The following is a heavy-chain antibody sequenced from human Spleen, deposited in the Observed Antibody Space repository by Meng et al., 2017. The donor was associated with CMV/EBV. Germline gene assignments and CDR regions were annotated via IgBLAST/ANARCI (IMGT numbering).Heavy chain of an antibody. CDR3: VRDGARDWFPHFDY. Sequence: GESLKISCATSGFSFSTYSINWVRQAPGKGLEWVSSISSSSSYIYYADSVKGRFTISRDNAKNSVYLQMNSLRAEDTALYYCVRDGARDWFPHFDYWGQGALVTVSS. CDR1: GFSFSTYS. CDR2: ISSSSSYI. V-gene: IGHV3-21*01. D-gene: IGHD3-9*01. J-gene: IGHJ4*02.